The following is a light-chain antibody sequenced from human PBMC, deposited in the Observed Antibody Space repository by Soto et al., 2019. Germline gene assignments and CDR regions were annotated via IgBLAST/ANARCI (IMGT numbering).Light chain of an antibody. V-gene: IGKV1-27*01. J-gene: IGKJ1*01. CDR3: QKYNSAPRT. Sequence: DIQMTQSPSSLSASVGDRVTITCRASQGISNYIAWYRQKPGKVHKLLIYAASTLQSGVPSRFSGSGSGTDFTLTISSLQPEDVATYYCQKYNSAPRTFGQGTKVEIK. CDR2: AAS. CDR1: QGISNY.